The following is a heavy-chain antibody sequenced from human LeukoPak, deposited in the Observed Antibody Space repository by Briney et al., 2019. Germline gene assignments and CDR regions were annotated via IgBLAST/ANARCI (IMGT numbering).Heavy chain of an antibody. CDR3: ASGLELQNH. Sequence: IYYTGSTNYNPSLKSRVTISVDTSKNQFSLKLSSVTAADTAVYYCASGLELQNHWGQGTLVTVSS. V-gene: IGHV4-59*09. D-gene: IGHD1-7*01. J-gene: IGHJ5*02. CDR2: IYYTGST.